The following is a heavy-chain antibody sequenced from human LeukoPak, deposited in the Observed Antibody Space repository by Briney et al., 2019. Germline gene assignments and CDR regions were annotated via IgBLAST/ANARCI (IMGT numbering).Heavy chain of an antibody. Sequence: SETLSLTCAVSGGSISSYYWSWIRQPPGKGLEWIGYIYYSGSTNYNPSLKSRVTISVDTSKNQFSLKLSSVTAADTAVYYCARAVEMATMGEIFDYWGQGTLVTVSS. CDR1: GGSISSYY. J-gene: IGHJ4*02. CDR2: IYYSGST. V-gene: IGHV4-59*01. CDR3: ARAVEMATMGEIFDY. D-gene: IGHD5-24*01.